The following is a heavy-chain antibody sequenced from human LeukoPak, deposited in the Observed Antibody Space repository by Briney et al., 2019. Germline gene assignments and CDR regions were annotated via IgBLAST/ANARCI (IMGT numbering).Heavy chain of an antibody. CDR1: GFTFSTYA. CDR2: ISYDATET. D-gene: IGHD3-10*01. CDR3: AKDRAGYASGSLMS. J-gene: IGHJ4*02. V-gene: IGHV3-30*18. Sequence: QAGGSLRLSCVASGFTFSTYAMHWVRQAPGRELEWMAAISYDATETYYAGSVKGRFTISRDNSKKTLFLQMNGLTVGGTAVYYCAKDRAGYASGSLMSWGQGTLVTVSS.